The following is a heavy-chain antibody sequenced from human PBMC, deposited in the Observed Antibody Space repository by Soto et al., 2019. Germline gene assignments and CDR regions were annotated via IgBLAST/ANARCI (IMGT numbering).Heavy chain of an antibody. J-gene: IGHJ4*02. CDR2: IWYDGSNK. Sequence: PGGSLRLSCAASGFTFSSYGMHWVRQAPGKGLEWVAVIWYDGSNKYYADSVKGRFTISRDNSKNTLYVQMNSLRAEDTAVYYCAKRGEKSFDYWGQGALVTVSS. CDR3: AKRGEKSFDY. V-gene: IGHV3-33*06. D-gene: IGHD3-10*01. CDR1: GFTFSSYG.